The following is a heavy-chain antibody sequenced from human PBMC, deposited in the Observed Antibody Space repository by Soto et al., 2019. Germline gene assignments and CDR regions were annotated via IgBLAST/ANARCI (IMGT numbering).Heavy chain of an antibody. CDR2: ISYDGSNK. CDR3: ERAPDSSGPFDY. V-gene: IGHV3-30-3*01. D-gene: IGHD3-22*01. CDR1: GFTFSSYA. J-gene: IGHJ4*02. Sequence: GGSLRLSCAASGFTFSSYAMHWVRQAPGKGLEWVAVISYDGSNKYYADSVKGRFTISRDNSKNTLYLQMNSLRAEDTAVYYCERAPDSSGPFDYWGQGTLVTVSS.